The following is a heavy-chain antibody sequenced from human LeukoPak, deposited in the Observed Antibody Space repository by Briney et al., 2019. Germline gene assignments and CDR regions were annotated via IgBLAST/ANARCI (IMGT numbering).Heavy chain of an antibody. D-gene: IGHD4-17*01. V-gene: IGHV3-33*08. CDR1: GFTFSSYG. Sequence: GGSLRLSCAASGFTFSSYGMHRVRQAPGKGLEWVAVIWYGGINKSYADSVQGRFTISRDNSKNTLYLQMNSLRAEDTAVYYCARDPQNGDFYFDYWGQGTLVTVSS. CDR3: ARDPQNGDFYFDY. CDR2: IWYGGINK. J-gene: IGHJ4*02.